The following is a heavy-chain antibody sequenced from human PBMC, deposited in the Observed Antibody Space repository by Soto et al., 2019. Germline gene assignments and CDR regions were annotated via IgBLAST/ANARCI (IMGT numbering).Heavy chain of an antibody. J-gene: IGHJ4*02. CDR2: ISSSGDTI. Sequence: LRLSCAASGFTFSDYYMNWMRQAPGKGLEWVSYISSSGDTIYYADSVKGRFTISRDNAKNSLYLQMNSLRAEDTAVYFCAANDYGRGYFDYWGQGTLVTVSS. V-gene: IGHV3-11*01. D-gene: IGHD4-17*01. CDR1: GFTFSDYY. CDR3: AANDYGRGYFDY.